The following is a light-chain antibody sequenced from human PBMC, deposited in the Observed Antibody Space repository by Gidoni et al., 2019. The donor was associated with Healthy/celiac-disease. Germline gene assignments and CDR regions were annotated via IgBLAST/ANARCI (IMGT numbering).Light chain of an antibody. CDR1: QGISSS. CDR3: QQLNSYPTFSWT. Sequence: DIQLTQSPSFLSASVGDRVTITCRASQGISSSLAWYQQKPGKAPKLLIYAASTLQSGVPSRFSGSGSGTEFTLTISSLQPEDFATYYCQQLNSYPTFSWTFGQGTKVEIK. V-gene: IGKV1-9*01. J-gene: IGKJ1*01. CDR2: AAS.